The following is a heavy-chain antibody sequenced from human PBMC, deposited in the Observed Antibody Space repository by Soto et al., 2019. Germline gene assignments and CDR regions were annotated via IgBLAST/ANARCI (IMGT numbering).Heavy chain of an antibody. CDR2: IIPIFGTA. D-gene: IGHD6-6*01. CDR3: ASSPARPGYYYYYGMDV. V-gene: IGHV1-69*13. Sequence: GASVKVSCKASGGTFSSHAISWVRQAPGQGLEWMGGIIPIFGTANYAQKFQGRVTITADESTSTAYMELSSLRSEDTAVYYCASSPARPGYYYYYGMDVWGQGTTVTVSS. CDR1: GGTFSSHA. J-gene: IGHJ6*02.